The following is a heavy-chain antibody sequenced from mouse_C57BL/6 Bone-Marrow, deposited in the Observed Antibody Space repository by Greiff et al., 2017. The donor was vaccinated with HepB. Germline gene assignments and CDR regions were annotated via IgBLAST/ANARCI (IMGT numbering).Heavy chain of an antibody. Sequence: VQLKQSGPELVKPGASVKIPCKASGYTFTDYNMDWVKQSHGKSLEWIGDINPNNGGTIYNQKFKGKATLTVDKSSSTAYMELRSLTSEDTAVYYCAVFITTVVAYYYAMDYWGQGTSVTVSS. CDR1: GYTFTDYN. CDR2: INPNNGGT. CDR3: AVFITTVVAYYYAMDY. V-gene: IGHV1-18*01. D-gene: IGHD1-1*01. J-gene: IGHJ4*01.